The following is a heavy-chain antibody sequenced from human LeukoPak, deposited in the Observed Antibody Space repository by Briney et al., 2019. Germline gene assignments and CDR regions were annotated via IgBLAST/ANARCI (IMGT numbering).Heavy chain of an antibody. CDR3: AKVSGLGYCSGGSCYPYYFDY. CDR2: IFGNGDTT. J-gene: IGHJ4*02. D-gene: IGHD2-15*01. Sequence: PGGSLRLSCAASGFSFSSYAMNWVRQAPGKGLEWVSIIFGNGDTTYYADSVKGRFTVSRDNSKDTLYLQMNSLRAEDTAVYYCAKVSGLGYCSGGSCYPYYFDYWGQGTLVTVSS. V-gene: IGHV3-23*01. CDR1: GFSFSSYA.